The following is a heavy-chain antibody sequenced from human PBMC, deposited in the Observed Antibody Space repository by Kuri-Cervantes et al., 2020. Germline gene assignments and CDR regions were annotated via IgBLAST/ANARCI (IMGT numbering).Heavy chain of an antibody. CDR1: GGTFSSYA. CDR2: IIPIFGTA. CDR3: ARERGAVVVVAATPCDY. D-gene: IGHD2-15*01. J-gene: IGHJ4*02. V-gene: IGHV1-69*06. Sequence: SVKVSCKASGGTFSSYAISWVRQAPGQGLEWMGGIIPIFGTANYAQKFQGRVTITADKSTSTAYMELSSLRSEDTAVYYCARERGAVVVVAATPCDYWGQGTLVTVSS.